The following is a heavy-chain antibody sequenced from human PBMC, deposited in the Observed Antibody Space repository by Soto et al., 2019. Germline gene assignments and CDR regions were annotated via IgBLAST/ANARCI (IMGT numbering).Heavy chain of an antibody. CDR1: GFTFSDHY. Sequence: GGSLRLSCAASGFTFSDHYMDWVRQAPGKGLEWVGRTRNKANSYTTEYAASVKGRFTISRDDSKNSLYLQMNSLKTEDTAVYYCAVTFGGVIVDDYWGQGTLVTVSS. CDR3: AVTFGGVIVDDY. D-gene: IGHD3-16*02. J-gene: IGHJ4*02. V-gene: IGHV3-72*01. CDR2: TRNKANSYTT.